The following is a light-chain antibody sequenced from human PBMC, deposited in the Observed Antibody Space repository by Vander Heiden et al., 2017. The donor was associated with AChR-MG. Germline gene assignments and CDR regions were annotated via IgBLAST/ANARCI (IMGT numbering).Light chain of an antibody. J-gene: IGKJ2*01. Sequence: IQMTQSPSSLSASVGDRVTITCRASQCISSYLNWYQQKPGKAPKLLIYAASSLQSGVPSRFSGSGSGTDFTLIISRLQPEDIATYYCQQYDSTPPTFGEGTKVEIK. CDR3: QQYDSTPPT. CDR1: QCISSY. CDR2: AAS. V-gene: IGKV1-39*01.